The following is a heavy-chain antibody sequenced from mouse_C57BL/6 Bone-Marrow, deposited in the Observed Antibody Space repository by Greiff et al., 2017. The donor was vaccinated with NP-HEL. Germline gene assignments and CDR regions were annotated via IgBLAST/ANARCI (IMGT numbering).Heavy chain of an antibody. CDR3: ARDYGSSYGFAY. Sequence: QVQLQQSGAELARPGASVKLSCKASGYTFTSYGISWVKQRTGQGLEWIGEIYPRSGNTYYTEKFKGKATLTADKSSSTAYMELRSLTSEDSAVYFCARDYGSSYGFAYWGQGTLVTVSA. CDR1: GYTFTSYG. J-gene: IGHJ3*01. V-gene: IGHV1-81*01. D-gene: IGHD1-1*01. CDR2: IYPRSGNT.